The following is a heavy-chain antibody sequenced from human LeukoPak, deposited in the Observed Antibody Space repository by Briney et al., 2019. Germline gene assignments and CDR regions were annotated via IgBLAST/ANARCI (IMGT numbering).Heavy chain of an antibody. V-gene: IGHV3-23*01. CDR2: ISGSGVST. Sequence: SWVRQAPGKGLEWVSAISGSGVSTYYADSVKGRFTISRDNSKNTLYLQMNSLRAEDTAVYYCAKDYSSGYYYNAFDIWGQGTMVTVSS. J-gene: IGHJ3*02. D-gene: IGHD3-22*01. CDR3: AKDYSSGYYYNAFDI.